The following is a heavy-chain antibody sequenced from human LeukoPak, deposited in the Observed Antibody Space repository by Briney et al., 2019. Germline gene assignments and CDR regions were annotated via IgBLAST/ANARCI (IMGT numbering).Heavy chain of an antibody. V-gene: IGHV1-69*13. CDR2: IIPIFGTA. D-gene: IGHD2-2*01. CDR1: GGTFSSYA. Sequence: GASVKVSCKASGGTFSSYAISWVRQAPGQGLEWMGGIIPIFGTANYAQKFQGRVTITADESTSTAYMELSSLRSEDTAVYYCARADIVVVPAADPLYGMDVWGQGTTVTVSS. J-gene: IGHJ6*02. CDR3: ARADIVVVPAADPLYGMDV.